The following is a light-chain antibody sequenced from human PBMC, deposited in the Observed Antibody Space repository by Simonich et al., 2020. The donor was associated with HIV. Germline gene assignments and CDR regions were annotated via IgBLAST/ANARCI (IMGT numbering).Light chain of an antibody. CDR3: MQALQTPYT. J-gene: IGKJ2*01. CDR1: QSLLHSNGYNL. V-gene: IGKV2-28*01. Sequence: DIVMTQSPLSLPVTPGEPASISCRSSQSLLHSNGYNLLDWYLQKPGQSPQLLIYLGSNRASGVPDRFSGRGSGTDFTLKISRVEAEDVGVYYCMQALQTPYTFGPGTKLEIQ. CDR2: LGS.